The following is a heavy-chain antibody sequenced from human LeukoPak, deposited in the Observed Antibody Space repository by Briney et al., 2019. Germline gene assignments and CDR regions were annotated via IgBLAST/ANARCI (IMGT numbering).Heavy chain of an antibody. CDR2: IQYDGSSK. D-gene: IGHD5-18*01. V-gene: IGHV3-30*02. Sequence: GGSLRLSXAASGFTFSSYGIHWVRQAPGKGLEWAAFIQYDGSSKSYADAVKGRFTISRDNSKNTLYLQMNSLRAEDTAVYYCAKDRLRGYTYVDYWGQGTLVTVSS. J-gene: IGHJ4*02. CDR3: AKDRLRGYTYVDY. CDR1: GFTFSSYG.